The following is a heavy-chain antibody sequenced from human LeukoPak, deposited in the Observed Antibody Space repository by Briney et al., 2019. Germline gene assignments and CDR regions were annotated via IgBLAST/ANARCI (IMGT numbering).Heavy chain of an antibody. V-gene: IGHV1-18*01. Sequence: ASVKVSCKASGYTFTSYGISWVRQAPGQGLEWMGWISTYNGNTNNAQKVQGRVTMNTDKSTSTAYMELRSLRSDDTAVYYCARVDVVVTATREAFDIWGQGTMVTVSS. CDR1: GYTFTSYG. D-gene: IGHD2-21*02. CDR2: ISTYNGNT. J-gene: IGHJ3*02. CDR3: ARVDVVVTATREAFDI.